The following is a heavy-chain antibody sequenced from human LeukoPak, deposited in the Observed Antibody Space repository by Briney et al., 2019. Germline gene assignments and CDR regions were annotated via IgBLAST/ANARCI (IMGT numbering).Heavy chain of an antibody. V-gene: IGHV4-39*07. CDR1: GGSISSSSYY. Sequence: SETLSLTCTVSGGSISSSSYYWGWIRQPPGKGLEWIGSIYYSGSTYYNPSLKSRVTISVDTSRNQFSLRLNSVTAADTAVYYCARFDYTLRRDVFDIWGLGTMVTVSS. D-gene: IGHD4-11*01. CDR2: IYYSGST. CDR3: ARFDYTLRRDVFDI. J-gene: IGHJ3*02.